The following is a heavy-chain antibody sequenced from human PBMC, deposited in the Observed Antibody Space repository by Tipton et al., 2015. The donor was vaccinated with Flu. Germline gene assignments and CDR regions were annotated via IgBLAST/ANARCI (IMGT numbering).Heavy chain of an antibody. V-gene: IGHV1-24*01. CDR1: GYTLTELS. CDR2: FDPEDGET. Sequence: QLVQSGAEVKKPGASVKVSCKVSGYTLTELSMRWVRQAPGKGLEWMGGFDPEDGETIYAQKFQGRVTMTEDTSTDTAYMELSSLRSEDTAVYYCATGSDCSGGSCLSYYYYGMDVWGQGTTVTVSS. D-gene: IGHD2-15*01. CDR3: ATGSDCSGGSCLSYYYYGMDV. J-gene: IGHJ6*02.